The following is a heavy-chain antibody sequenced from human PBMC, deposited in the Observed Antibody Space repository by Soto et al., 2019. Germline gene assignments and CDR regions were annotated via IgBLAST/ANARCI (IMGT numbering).Heavy chain of an antibody. D-gene: IGHD6-13*01. CDR2: ISGGNINS. V-gene: IGHV1-18*01. CDR3: GREGQQLAQEKYYQFNGMDV. J-gene: IGHJ6*02. CDR1: GFTFSDYG. Sequence: ASVKVSCKASGFTFSDYGLSWVRQAPGQPLEWMGWISGGNINSKYSQKFQGRLTMTTDTSTATASMELRSLTSDDTAVYYCGREGQQLAQEKYYQFNGMDVWGQGTTVTVS.